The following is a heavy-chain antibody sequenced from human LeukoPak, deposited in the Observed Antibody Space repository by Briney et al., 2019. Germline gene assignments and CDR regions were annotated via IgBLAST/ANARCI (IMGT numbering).Heavy chain of an antibody. CDR2: IHHSKGT. D-gene: IGHD3-10*01. CDR1: GESISDYY. J-gene: IGHJ4*02. V-gene: IGHV4-34*01. Sequence: SETLSLTCAVYGESISDYYWTWIRQFPGKGLEWIGEIHHSKGTNYNPSLKSRLTMSVDRSKDQFSLKLSSVTAADTAIYYCVRATAAGSGRAFDYWARGSLVPVSS. CDR3: VRATAAGSGRAFDY.